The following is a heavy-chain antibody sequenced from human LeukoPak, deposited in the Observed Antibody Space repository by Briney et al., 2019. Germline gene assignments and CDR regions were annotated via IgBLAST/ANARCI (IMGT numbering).Heavy chain of an antibody. J-gene: IGHJ3*02. CDR2: IWYDGSNK. CDR1: GFTFNSYG. CDR3: AKERHRYCSGGSCDAFDI. V-gene: IGHV3-33*06. Sequence: GGSLRLSCAASGFTFNSYGMHWVRQAPGKGLEWVAVIWYDGSNKYYADSVKGRFTISRDNSKNTLYLRMNSLRAEDTAVYYCAKERHRYCSGGSCDAFDIWGQGTMVTVSS. D-gene: IGHD2-15*01.